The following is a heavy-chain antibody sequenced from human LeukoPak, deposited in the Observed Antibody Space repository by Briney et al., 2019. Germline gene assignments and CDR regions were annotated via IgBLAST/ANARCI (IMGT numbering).Heavy chain of an antibody. J-gene: IGHJ6*02. CDR1: GGSVSSGSYY. D-gene: IGHD3-22*01. CDR2: IYYSGST. CDR3: AREAYDSSGYYYYYGMDV. Sequence: SETLSPTCTVSGGSVSSGSYYWSWIRQPPGKGLEWIGYIYYSGSTNYNPSLKSRVTISVDTSKNQFSLKLSSVTAADTAVYYCAREAYDSSGYYYYYGMDVWGQGTTVTVSS. V-gene: IGHV4-61*01.